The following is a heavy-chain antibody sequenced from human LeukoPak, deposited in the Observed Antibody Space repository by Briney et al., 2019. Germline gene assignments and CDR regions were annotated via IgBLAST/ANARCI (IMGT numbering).Heavy chain of an antibody. Sequence: RASETLSLTCAVYGGSFSGYYWSWIRQPPGKGLEWIGEINHSGSTNYNPSLKGRVTISVDTSKNQFSLKLSSVTAADTAVYYCARGLRLLPPRFDIWGQGTMVTVSS. V-gene: IGHV4-34*01. D-gene: IGHD2-15*01. CDR2: INHSGST. CDR3: ARGLRLLPPRFDI. CDR1: GGSFSGYY. J-gene: IGHJ3*02.